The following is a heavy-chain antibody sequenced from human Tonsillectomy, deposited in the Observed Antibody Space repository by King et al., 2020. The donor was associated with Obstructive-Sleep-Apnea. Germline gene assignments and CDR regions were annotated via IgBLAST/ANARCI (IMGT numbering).Heavy chain of an antibody. D-gene: IGHD2/OR15-2a*01. Sequence: VQLVESGGGLLQPGGSLRLTWVASGFSFSGYGMNWVRQAPGKGLEWVSSISGTGDRTFYADSVKGRFTISRDNSKKTLFLQMDNMSAEDTAIYYCAKNKEYHYLWDYYYYGMDVWGQGTAVTVSS. CDR3: AKNKEYHYLWDYYYYGMDV. J-gene: IGHJ6*02. V-gene: IGHV3-23*04. CDR2: ISGTGDRT. CDR1: GFSFSGYG.